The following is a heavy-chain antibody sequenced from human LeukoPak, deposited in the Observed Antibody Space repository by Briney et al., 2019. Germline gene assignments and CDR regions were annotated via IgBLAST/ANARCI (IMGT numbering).Heavy chain of an antibody. CDR1: GYTFTGYY. D-gene: IGHD2-2*01. CDR2: INPNSAGT. V-gene: IGHV1-2*02. J-gene: IGHJ5*02. Sequence: ASVKVSCKASGYTFTGYYMHWVRQAPAQGLEWMGLINPNSAGTNYAQKIHGSVTMTRDTSLSTAYMELCRLRSHDTTVYYRARPKRRTYQHRFHPCLQVPLVPVSS. CDR3: ARPKRRTYQHRFHP.